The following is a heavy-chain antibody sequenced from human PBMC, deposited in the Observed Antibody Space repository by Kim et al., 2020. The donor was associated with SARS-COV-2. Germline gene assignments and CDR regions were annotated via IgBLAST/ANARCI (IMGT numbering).Heavy chain of an antibody. J-gene: IGHJ4*02. Sequence: GGSLRLSCAASGFTFSNYGMHWVRQAPGKGLEWVAVIWYDGSNKYYADSVKGRFTISRDNSKNTLYLQMNSLRAEDTAVYYCAKEGSYGDYGAGGLDYWGQGTLVTVSS. CDR2: IWYDGSNK. V-gene: IGHV3-33*06. CDR1: GFTFSNYG. D-gene: IGHD4-17*01. CDR3: AKEGSYGDYGAGGLDY.